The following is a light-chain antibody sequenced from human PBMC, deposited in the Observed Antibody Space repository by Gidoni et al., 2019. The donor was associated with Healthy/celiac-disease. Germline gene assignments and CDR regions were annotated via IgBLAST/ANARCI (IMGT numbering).Light chain of an antibody. V-gene: IGLV2-14*01. CDR1: SSDVGGYNY. Sequence: QSALTQPASVSGSPGQSINISCTGTSSDVGGYNYVSWYQQHPGKAPKLMIYEVSNRPSGVSNRFSGSKSGNTASLTISGLQAEDEADYYFSSYTSSSTVVFGGGTKLTVL. CDR2: EVS. CDR3: SSYTSSSTVV. J-gene: IGLJ2*01.